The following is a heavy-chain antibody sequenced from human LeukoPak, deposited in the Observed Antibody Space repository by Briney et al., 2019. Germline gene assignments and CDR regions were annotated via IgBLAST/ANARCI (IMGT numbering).Heavy chain of an antibody. CDR3: ARVNLYYYYMDV. Sequence: KPSETLSLTCTVSGGSISSYYWSWIRQPPGKGLEWIGYVYYSGSTNYNPSLKSRVTISVDTSKNQFSLKLSSVTAADTAVYYCARVNLYYYYMDVWGKGTTVTISS. CDR2: VYYSGST. J-gene: IGHJ6*03. CDR1: GGSISSYY. V-gene: IGHV4-59*01.